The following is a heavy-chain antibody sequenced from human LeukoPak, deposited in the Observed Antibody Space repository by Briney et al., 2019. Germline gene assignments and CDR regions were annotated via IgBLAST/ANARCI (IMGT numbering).Heavy chain of an antibody. D-gene: IGHD2-2*01. V-gene: IGHV1-2*06. J-gene: IGHJ6*03. CDR3: ARYHIYYYYMDV. CDR2: INPNSGGT. CDR1: GYTFTGYY. Sequence: ASVKVSCKASGYTFTGYYMHWVRQAPGQGLEWMGRINPNSGGTNYAQKFQGRVTMTRDTSISTAYMELSRLRSDDTAVYYCARYHIYYYYMDVWGKGTTVTVSS.